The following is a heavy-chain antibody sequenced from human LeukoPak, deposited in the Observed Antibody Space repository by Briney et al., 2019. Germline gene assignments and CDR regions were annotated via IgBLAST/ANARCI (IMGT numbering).Heavy chain of an antibody. CDR2: ISAVSTYI. Sequence: PGGSLRLSCAASGFTFGGYAMNWVRQAPGKGLEWVSSISAVSTYIYYADSVRGRFTISRDNAKNSLYPQMNSLRVEDTAVYYCARAVPDARYYFDYWGQGTLVPVSS. CDR3: ARAVPDARYYFDY. CDR1: GFTFGGYA. D-gene: IGHD2-2*01. J-gene: IGHJ4*02. V-gene: IGHV3-21*01.